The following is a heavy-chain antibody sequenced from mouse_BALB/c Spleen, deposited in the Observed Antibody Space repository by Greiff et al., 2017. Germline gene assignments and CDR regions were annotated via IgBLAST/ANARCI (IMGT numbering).Heavy chain of an antibody. CDR1: GFTFSDYY. Sequence: EVQRVESGGGLVKPGGSLKLSCAASGFTFSDYYMYWVRQTPEKRLEWVATISDGGSYTYYPDSVKGRFTISRDNAKNNLYLQMSSLKSEDTAMYYCAREGSGSSPFAYWGQGTLVTVSA. D-gene: IGHD1-1*01. CDR2: ISDGGSYT. J-gene: IGHJ3*01. V-gene: IGHV5-4*02. CDR3: AREGSGSSPFAY.